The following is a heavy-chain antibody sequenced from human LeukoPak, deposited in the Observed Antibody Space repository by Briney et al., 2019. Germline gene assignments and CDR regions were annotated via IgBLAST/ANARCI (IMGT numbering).Heavy chain of an antibody. CDR3: AAYSSSSDRPFDY. J-gene: IGHJ4*02. V-gene: IGHV4-34*01. CDR2: INHSGST. D-gene: IGHD6-6*01. CDR1: GGSFSGYY. Sequence: SETLSLTCAVYGGSFSGYYWSWIRQPPGKGLEWIGEINHSGSTNYNPSLKSRVTISVDTSKNQFSLKLSSVTAADTAVYYCAAYSSSSDRPFDYWGQGTLVTVSS.